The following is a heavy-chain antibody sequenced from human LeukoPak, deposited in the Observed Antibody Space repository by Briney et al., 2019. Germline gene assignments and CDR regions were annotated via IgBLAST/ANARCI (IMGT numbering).Heavy chain of an antibody. CDR3: ASFGVRGYYYGMDV. CDR1: GYTFTGYY. Sequence: ASVKVSCKASGYTFTGYYMDWVRQAPGQGLEWMGWINPNSGGTNYAQKFQGRVTMTRDTSISTAYMELSRLRSDDTAVYYCASFGVRGYYYGMDVWGQGTTVTVSS. V-gene: IGHV1-2*02. D-gene: IGHD3-10*01. CDR2: INPNSGGT. J-gene: IGHJ6*02.